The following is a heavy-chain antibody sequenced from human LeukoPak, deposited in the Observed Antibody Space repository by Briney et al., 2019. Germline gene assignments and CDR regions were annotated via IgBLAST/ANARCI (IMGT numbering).Heavy chain of an antibody. J-gene: IGHJ4*02. CDR3: ARTSGYSYGY. CDR2: IYYSGST. D-gene: IGHD5-18*01. Sequence: SETLSLTCAVYGGSFSGYYWSWIRQPPGKGLEWIGYIYYSGSTNYNPSLKSRVTISVDTSKNQFSLKLSSVTAADTAVYYCARTSGYSYGYWGQGTLVTVSS. CDR1: GGSFSGYY. V-gene: IGHV4-59*01.